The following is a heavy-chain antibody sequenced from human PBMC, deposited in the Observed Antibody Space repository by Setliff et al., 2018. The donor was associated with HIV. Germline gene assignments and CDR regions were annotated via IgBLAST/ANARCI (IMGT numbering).Heavy chain of an antibody. V-gene: IGHV5-51*01. CDR1: GYSFTSYW. J-gene: IGHJ6*02. CDR3: ARQSAAAGTWSYYYYYGMDV. Sequence: PGESLTISCKGSGYSFTSYWIGWVRQMPGKGLEWMGIIYPGDSDTRYSPSFQGQVTISADKSISTAYLQWSSLKASDTAMYYCARQSAAAGTWSYYYYYGMDVWGQGTTVTVSS. D-gene: IGHD6-13*01. CDR2: IYPGDSDT.